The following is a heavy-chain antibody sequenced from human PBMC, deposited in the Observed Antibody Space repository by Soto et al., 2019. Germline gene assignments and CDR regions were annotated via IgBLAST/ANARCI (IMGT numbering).Heavy chain of an antibody. CDR3: ARWWSGSRQGFDP. CDR1: GGSISSGDYY. D-gene: IGHD3-3*01. CDR2: IYYSGST. J-gene: IGHJ5*02. Sequence: QVQLQESGPGLVKPSQTLSLTCTVSGGSISSGDYYWSWIRQHPGKGLEWIGYIYYSGSTYYNPSLKSRVTQSVDTSKHQFSLKLSSVTAADTAVYYCARWWSGSRQGFDPWGQGTLVTVSS. V-gene: IGHV4-31*03.